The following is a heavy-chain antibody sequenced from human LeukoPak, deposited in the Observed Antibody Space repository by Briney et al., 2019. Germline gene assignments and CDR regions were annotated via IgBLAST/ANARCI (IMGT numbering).Heavy chain of an antibody. CDR3: SGLGIAAAGTDY. D-gene: IGHD6-13*01. CDR1: GFTFSSYS. J-gene: IGHJ4*02. V-gene: IGHV3-73*01. CDR2: IRSKANTYAT. Sequence: GGSLRLSCAVSGFTFSSYSMSWVRQASGKGLEWVGRIRSKANTYATAYAASVKGRFTISRDDSKNTAYLQMNSLKTEDTAVYYCSGLGIAAAGTDYWGQGTLVTVSS.